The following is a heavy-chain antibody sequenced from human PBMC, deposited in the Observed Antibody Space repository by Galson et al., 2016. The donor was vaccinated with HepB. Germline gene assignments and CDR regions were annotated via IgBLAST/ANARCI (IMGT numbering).Heavy chain of an antibody. D-gene: IGHD1-20*01. V-gene: IGHV3-11*01. Sequence: SLRLSCAASGFTFSDYYMTWIRQAPGKGLEWVSYISSRGTSAFYADSVKGRITISRDNAANSLYLQLNSLRAEDTAIYYCARDNFGLDYWGQGTPRTVSS. CDR1: GFTFSDYY. CDR2: ISSRGTSA. J-gene: IGHJ4*02. CDR3: ARDNFGLDY.